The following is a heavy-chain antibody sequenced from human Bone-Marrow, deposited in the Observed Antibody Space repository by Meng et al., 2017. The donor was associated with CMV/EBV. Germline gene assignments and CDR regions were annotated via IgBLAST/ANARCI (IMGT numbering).Heavy chain of an antibody. J-gene: IGHJ6*02. Sequence: GESLKISCAASGFTFSSYSMNWVRQAPGKGLEWVSSISSSSSYIYYADSVKGRFTISRDNAKNSLYLQMNSLRAEDTAVYYCARVRDGSSPWVPSQRLRGAYYGMDVWGQGTTVTVSS. D-gene: IGHD1-26*01. CDR2: ISSSSSYI. CDR3: ARVRDGSSPWVPSQRLRGAYYGMDV. CDR1: GFTFSSYS. V-gene: IGHV3-21*01.